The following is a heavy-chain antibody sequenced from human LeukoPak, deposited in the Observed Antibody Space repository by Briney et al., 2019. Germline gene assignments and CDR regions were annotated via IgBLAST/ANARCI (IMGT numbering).Heavy chain of an antibody. Sequence: SQTLSLTCTVSGGSISSGGYYWSWIRQHPGKGLEWIGYMYYTGNTYCNPSLKSRVTISVDTSKNQFSLKLTSVTAADTAVYYCASAFSGYGLPGYWGQGTLVTVSS. CDR2: MYYTGNT. CDR3: ASAFSGYGLPGY. CDR1: GGSISSGGYY. V-gene: IGHV4-31*03. D-gene: IGHD3-22*01. J-gene: IGHJ4*02.